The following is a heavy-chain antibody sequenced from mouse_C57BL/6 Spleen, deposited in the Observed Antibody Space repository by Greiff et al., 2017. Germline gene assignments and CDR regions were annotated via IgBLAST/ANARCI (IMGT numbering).Heavy chain of an antibody. V-gene: IGHV1-69*01. CDR3: ARRITTVVATHWYFDV. Sequence: QVQLQQPGAELVMPGASVKLSCKASGYTFTSYWMHWVKQRPGQGLEWIGEIDPSDSYTNYNQKFKGKSTLTVDKSSSTAYMQLSILTSEDSAVYYCARRITTVVATHWYFDVWGTGTTVTVSS. J-gene: IGHJ1*03. CDR2: IDPSDSYT. CDR1: GYTFTSYW. D-gene: IGHD1-1*01.